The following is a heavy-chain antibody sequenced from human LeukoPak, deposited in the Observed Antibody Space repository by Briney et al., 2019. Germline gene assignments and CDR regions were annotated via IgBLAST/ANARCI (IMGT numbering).Heavy chain of an antibody. D-gene: IGHD3-10*01. J-gene: IGHJ5*02. CDR1: GGSFGSIIYY. V-gene: IGHV4-39*01. Sequence: SETLSLTCTVSGGSFGSIIYYWGWFGQPQGKGLEWIGSLYYSGSTYYNPSLKSRVTISVDTSKNQFSLKLSSVTAADTAVYYCARRMVRGTLWVPWGQGTLVTVPS. CDR2: LYYSGST. CDR3: ARRMVRGTLWVP.